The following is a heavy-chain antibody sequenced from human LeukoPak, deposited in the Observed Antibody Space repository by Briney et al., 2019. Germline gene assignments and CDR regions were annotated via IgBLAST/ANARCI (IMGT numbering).Heavy chain of an antibody. CDR3: AGPGKTELERPFDP. V-gene: IGHV4-39*01. CDR2: VYYGGST. D-gene: IGHD1-1*01. J-gene: IGHJ5*02. CDR1: GGSISSSSYY. Sequence: PSETLSLTCTVSGGSISSSSYYCGWIRQPPGKGLEWIGSVYYGGSTYYNPSLKSRVTISVDTSKNQFSLKLNSVTAADTAVYYCAGPGKTELERPFDPWGQGTLVTVSS.